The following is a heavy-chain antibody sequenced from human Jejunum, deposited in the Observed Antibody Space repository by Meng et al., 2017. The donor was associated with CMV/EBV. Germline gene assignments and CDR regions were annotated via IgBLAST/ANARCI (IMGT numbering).Heavy chain of an antibody. D-gene: IGHD5-24*01. V-gene: IGHV4-61*02. J-gene: IGHJ4*02. CDR3: ARGRLQSEYFDY. Sequence: GQLQKSAPGLVTPSQTLSLTCSVSGGSMSSGDYFWTWSRQPAGKGLEWIGRIYASGSTSYHPSLESRLTISVDTSKNQFSLKMSSVTAADTAVYYCARGRLQSEYFDYWGQGTLVTVSS. CDR2: IYASGST. CDR1: GGSMSSGDYF.